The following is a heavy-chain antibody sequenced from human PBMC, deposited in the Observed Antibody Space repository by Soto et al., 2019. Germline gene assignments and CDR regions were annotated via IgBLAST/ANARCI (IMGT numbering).Heavy chain of an antibody. D-gene: IGHD4-4*01. CDR2: FDPEDGET. J-gene: IGHJ4*02. CDR3: ATVVVADYSNREGFDY. CDR1: GYTLTELS. Sequence: ASVKVSCKVSGYTLTELSMHWVRQAPGKGLEWMGGFDPEDGETIYAQKFQGRVTMTEDTSTDTAYMELSSLRSEDTAVYYCATVVVADYSNREGFDYWGQGTLVTVSS. V-gene: IGHV1-24*01.